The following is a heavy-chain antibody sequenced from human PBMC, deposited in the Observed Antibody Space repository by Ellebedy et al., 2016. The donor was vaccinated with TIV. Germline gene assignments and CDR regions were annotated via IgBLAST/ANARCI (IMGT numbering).Heavy chain of an antibody. Sequence: GESLKISXAASGFTFSSYAMHWVRQAPGKGLEWVAVISYDGSNKYYADSVKGRFTISRDNSKNTLYLQMNSLRAEDTAVYYCARAGEVHLGNDAFDIWGQGTMVTVSS. CDR1: GFTFSSYA. J-gene: IGHJ3*02. CDR3: ARAGEVHLGNDAFDI. V-gene: IGHV3-30*04. D-gene: IGHD3-16*01. CDR2: ISYDGSNK.